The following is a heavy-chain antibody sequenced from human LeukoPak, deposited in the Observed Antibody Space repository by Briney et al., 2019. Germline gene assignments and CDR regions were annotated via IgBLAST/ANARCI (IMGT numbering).Heavy chain of an antibody. V-gene: IGHV1-2*02. Sequence: ASVKVSCKASGYSFNSQGMNWVRQAPGQGLEWMGWINPNSGGTNYAQKFQGRVTMTRDTSISTAYMELSRLRSDDTAVYYCAEYSSSWVYWGQGTLVTVSS. J-gene: IGHJ4*02. D-gene: IGHD6-6*01. CDR1: GYSFNSQG. CDR2: INPNSGGT. CDR3: AEYSSSWVY.